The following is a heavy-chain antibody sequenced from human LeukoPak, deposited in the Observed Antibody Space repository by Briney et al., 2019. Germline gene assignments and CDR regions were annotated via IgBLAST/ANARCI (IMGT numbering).Heavy chain of an antibody. CDR1: GFSFSRYW. J-gene: IGHJ4*01. Sequence: GGSLGLSCAASGFSFSRYWMHWVRQVPGKGLVWVSSINGHGNTTKYADSVRGRFTISRDNAKNTLFLQMYSLRADDTAVYFCSRGREYISNWNPFDFWGHGTLVTVSS. CDR2: INGHGNTT. D-gene: IGHD6-13*01. CDR3: SRGREYISNWNPFDF. V-gene: IGHV3-74*01.